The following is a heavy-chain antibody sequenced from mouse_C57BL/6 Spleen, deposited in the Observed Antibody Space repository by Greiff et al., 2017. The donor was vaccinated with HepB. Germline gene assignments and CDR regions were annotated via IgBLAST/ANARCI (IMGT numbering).Heavy chain of an antibody. CDR2: ISNLAYSI. Sequence: EVKLVESGGGLVQPGGSLKLSCAASGFTFSDYGMAWVRQAPRKGPEWVAFISNLAYSIYYADTVTGRFTISRENAKNTLYLEMSSLRSEDTAMYYCARVKITTVVATGAMDYWGQGTSVTVSS. J-gene: IGHJ4*01. V-gene: IGHV5-15*01. CDR3: ARVKITTVVATGAMDY. D-gene: IGHD1-1*01. CDR1: GFTFSDYG.